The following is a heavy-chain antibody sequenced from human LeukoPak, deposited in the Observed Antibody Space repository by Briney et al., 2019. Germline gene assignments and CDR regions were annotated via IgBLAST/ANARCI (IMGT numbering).Heavy chain of an antibody. Sequence: SETLSLTCTVSGGSVSSGSYYWSWIRQPPGKGLEWIGYIYYSGSTNYNPSLKSRVTISVDTSKNQFSLKLSSVTAADTAVYYCAREYAFGPGFDLWGRGTLVTVSS. CDR3: AREYAFGPGFDL. CDR2: IYYSGST. CDR1: GGSVSSGSYY. D-gene: IGHD2-2*01. J-gene: IGHJ2*01. V-gene: IGHV4-61*01.